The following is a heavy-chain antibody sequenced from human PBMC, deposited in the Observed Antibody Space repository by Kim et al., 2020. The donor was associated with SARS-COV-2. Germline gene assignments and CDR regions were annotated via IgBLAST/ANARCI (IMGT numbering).Heavy chain of an antibody. CDR3: ARLGADRLWFGELLSNPTYYYYYGMDV. D-gene: IGHD3-10*01. CDR2: IYYSGST. V-gene: IGHV4-59*13. J-gene: IGHJ6*02. CDR1: GGSISSYY. Sequence: SETLSLTCTVSGGSISSYYWSWIRQPPGKGLEWIGYIYYSGSTNYNPSLKSRVTISVDTSKNQFSLKLSSVTAADTAVYYCARLGADRLWFGELLSNPTYYYYYGMDVWGQGTTVTVSS.